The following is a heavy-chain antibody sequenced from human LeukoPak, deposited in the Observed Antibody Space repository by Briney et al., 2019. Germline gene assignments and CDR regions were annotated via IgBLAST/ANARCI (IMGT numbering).Heavy chain of an antibody. Sequence: GGSLRLSCAASGFTFSSYAMSWVRQAPGKGLEWVSAISGSGGSTYYADSVKGRFTISRDNSKNTLYLQMNSLRAEDTAVYYCAKDQSQGSGYPPGSDYWGQGTLVTVSS. J-gene: IGHJ4*02. CDR3: AKDQSQGSGYPPGSDY. CDR2: ISGSGGST. D-gene: IGHD3-22*01. CDR1: GFTFSSYA. V-gene: IGHV3-23*01.